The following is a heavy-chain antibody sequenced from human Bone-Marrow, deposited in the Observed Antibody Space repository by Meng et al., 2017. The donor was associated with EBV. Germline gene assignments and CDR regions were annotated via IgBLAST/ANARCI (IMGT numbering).Heavy chain of an antibody. Sequence: EVQLVVSGGGLVKSGGSVRLSCAASGFDFSTSSMNWVRQAPGRGLEWLSCISDVSDYIYYADSVKGRFTISRDNAENSLYLQMSSLRVEDTAVYYCASGDPLTGIPFDPWGQGTLVTVSA. CDR2: ISDVSDYI. J-gene: IGHJ5*02. D-gene: IGHD1-1*01. CDR1: GFDFSTSS. V-gene: IGHV3-21*01. CDR3: ASGDPLTGIPFDP.